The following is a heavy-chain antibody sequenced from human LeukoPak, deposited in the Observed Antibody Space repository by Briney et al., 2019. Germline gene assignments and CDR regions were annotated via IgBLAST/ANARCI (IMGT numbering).Heavy chain of an antibody. CDR3: ATYLYGGDYGSYYFDY. J-gene: IGHJ4*02. CDR1: GGSITSSHW. D-gene: IGHD4-23*01. V-gene: IGHV4-4*02. CDR2: IYHGGTT. Sequence: SETLSLTCAVSGGSITSSHWWSWARQPPGKGLAGIWEIYHGGTTNYNPSLRSRVTMSVDKSKNQFYLKVSSVTAADTAVYYCATYLYGGDYGSYYFDYWGQGTLVTVSP.